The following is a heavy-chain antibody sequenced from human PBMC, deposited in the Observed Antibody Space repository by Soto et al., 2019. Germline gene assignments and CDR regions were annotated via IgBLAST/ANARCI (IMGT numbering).Heavy chain of an antibody. Sequence: PXEFLKICCKGSGYSFTSYWIGWVRQMPGKGLEWMGIIYPCDSDTRYSPSFQGQVTISADKSISTAYLQWSSLKASDTAMYYCARIVRSGYYYYYGMDVWGQGTTVTVSS. CDR1: GYSFTSYW. V-gene: IGHV5-51*01. J-gene: IGHJ6*02. CDR3: ARIVRSGYYYYYGMDV. CDR2: IYPCDSDT. D-gene: IGHD3-10*01.